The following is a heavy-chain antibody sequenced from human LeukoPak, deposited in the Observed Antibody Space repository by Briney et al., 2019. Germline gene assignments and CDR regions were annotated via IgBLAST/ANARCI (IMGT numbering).Heavy chain of an antibody. V-gene: IGHV4-39*07. D-gene: IGHD3-16*01. Sequence: PSETLSLTCTVSGGSISSSSYYWGWIRQPPGKGLEWIGSIYYSGSTYYNPSLKSRVTISVDTSKNQFSLKLSSVTAADTALYYCARGGELVGSYFDYWGQGTLVTVSS. J-gene: IGHJ4*02. CDR2: IYYSGST. CDR3: ARGGELVGSYFDY. CDR1: GGSISSSSYY.